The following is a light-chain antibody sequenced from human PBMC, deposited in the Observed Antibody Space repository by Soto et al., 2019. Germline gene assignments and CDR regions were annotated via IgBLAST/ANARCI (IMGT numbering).Light chain of an antibody. Sequence: EIVLTQSPATLSLSPGERATLSCRASQNISTSLAWYQQKPGQAPRLLIYDASDRATGIPARFSGSGSGTDFTLTISSLEPEDFAVYHCQQYGSPSWTFGQGTKVDIK. CDR2: DAS. V-gene: IGKV3-11*01. CDR3: QQYGSPSWT. J-gene: IGKJ1*01. CDR1: QNISTS.